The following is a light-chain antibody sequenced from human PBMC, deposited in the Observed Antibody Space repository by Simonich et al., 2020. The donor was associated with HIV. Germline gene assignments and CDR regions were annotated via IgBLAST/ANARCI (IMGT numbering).Light chain of an antibody. CDR3: QQYNTYPFT. V-gene: IGKV1-5*01. CDR1: QSISSW. CDR2: GAS. J-gene: IGKJ3*01. Sequence: DSQMPQSPSPLSASVGDRVTIPCRASQSISSWLAWYQQKPGKVPKSLIYGASSLQSGVPSRFSGSGSGTDFTLTISSLQPEDCATYYCQQYNTYPFTFGPGTKVDIK.